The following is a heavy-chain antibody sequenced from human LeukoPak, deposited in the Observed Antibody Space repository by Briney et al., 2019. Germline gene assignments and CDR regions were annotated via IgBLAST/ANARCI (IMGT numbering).Heavy chain of an antibody. CDR3: TRVIVATKDY. J-gene: IGHJ4*02. CDR1: GFTFGDYA. V-gene: IGHV3-49*04. CDR2: IRSKNYGGTT. Sequence: GGSLRLSCTGSGFTFGDYAMNWVRQAPGKGLEWVGFIRSKNYGGTTEYAASVKGRFTIPRDDSRSIAYLQMNSLKTEDTAVYYCTRVIVATKDYWGQGTLVTVSS. D-gene: IGHD5-12*01.